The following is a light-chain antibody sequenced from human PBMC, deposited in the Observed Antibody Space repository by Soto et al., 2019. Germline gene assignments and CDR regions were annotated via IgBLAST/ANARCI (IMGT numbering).Light chain of an antibody. J-gene: IGKJ1*01. Sequence: EIVLTQSPGTLSLSPGEGGTLSCRASQTVISNSLAWYQQKPGQPPGLLIHGASTRAPGIPDRFSGSRSGTDFTLTISRLEPEDFAVYYCQLYGGSPKTFGQGTKVEIK. CDR3: QLYGGSPKT. CDR2: GAS. CDR1: QTVISNS. V-gene: IGKV3-20*01.